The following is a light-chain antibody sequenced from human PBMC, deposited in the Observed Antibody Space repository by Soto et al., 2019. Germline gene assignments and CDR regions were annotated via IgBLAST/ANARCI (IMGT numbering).Light chain of an antibody. V-gene: IGKV3-20*01. CDR2: GAS. Sequence: EIVLTQSPGTLSLSPGEGATLSCRASQNVDSNYLAWYQQKPGQAPRIILFGASGRATGIPDRFSGSGSGTEFTLTISSLQSEDFAVYYCQQYNNWPPWTCGQGTKVDIK. CDR3: QQYNNWPPWT. J-gene: IGKJ1*01. CDR1: QNVDSNY.